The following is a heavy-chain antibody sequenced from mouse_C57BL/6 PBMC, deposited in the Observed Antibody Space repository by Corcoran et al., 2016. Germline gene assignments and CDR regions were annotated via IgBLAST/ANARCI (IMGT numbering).Heavy chain of an antibody. CDR3: AVYSHQAWFAY. CDR2: IYPRDGST. D-gene: IGHD2-12*01. V-gene: IGHV1-85*01. Sequence: QVQLQQSGPELVKPGASVKLSCKASGYTFTSYDINWVKQRPGQGLEWIGWIYPRDGSTKYNEKFKGKATLTVDTSSSTAYMELHSLTSEDSAVYFCAVYSHQAWFAYWGQGTLVTVSA. CDR1: GYTFTSYD. J-gene: IGHJ3*01.